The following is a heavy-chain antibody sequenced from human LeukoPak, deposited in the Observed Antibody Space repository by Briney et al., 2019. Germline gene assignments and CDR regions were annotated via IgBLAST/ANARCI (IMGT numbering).Heavy chain of an antibody. CDR1: GYSISSGYY. Sequence: SETLSLTCTVSGYSISSGYYWGWIRQPPGKGLEWIGSIYHSGSTYYNPSLKSRVTISVDTSKNQFSLKLSSVTAADTAVYYCARHTYYYDSNGYPTNPPDYWGQGTLVTVSS. J-gene: IGHJ4*02. CDR3: ARHTYYYDSNGYPTNPPDY. CDR2: IYHSGST. V-gene: IGHV4-38-2*02. D-gene: IGHD3-22*01.